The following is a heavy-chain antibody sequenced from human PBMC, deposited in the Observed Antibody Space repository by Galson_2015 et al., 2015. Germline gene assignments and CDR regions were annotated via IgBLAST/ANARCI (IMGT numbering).Heavy chain of an antibody. CDR3: ARDAPDTAMVYYYYGMDV. CDR1: GGSISSSSYY. Sequence: SETLSLTCTVSGGSISSSSYYWGWIRQPPGKGLEWIGSIYYSGSTYYNPSLKSRVTISVDTSKNQFSLKLSSVTAADTAVYYCARDAPDTAMVYYYYGMDVWGQGTTVTVSS. J-gene: IGHJ6*02. V-gene: IGHV4-39*07. D-gene: IGHD5-18*01. CDR2: IYYSGST.